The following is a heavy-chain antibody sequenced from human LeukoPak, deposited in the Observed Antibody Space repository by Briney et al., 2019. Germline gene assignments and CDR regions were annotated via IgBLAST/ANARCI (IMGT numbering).Heavy chain of an antibody. D-gene: IGHD3-22*01. Sequence: SETLSLTCTVSGGSVSSYYWSWIRQPPGKGLEWIGYISYSGGTNYNPSLKSRVTLSVDTSKNLFPLRLSSVTAADTAVYYCARYDSRGYIFNYWGQGTLVTVSS. CDR2: ISYSGGT. J-gene: IGHJ4*02. CDR1: GGSVSSYY. V-gene: IGHV4-59*02. CDR3: ARYDSRGYIFNY.